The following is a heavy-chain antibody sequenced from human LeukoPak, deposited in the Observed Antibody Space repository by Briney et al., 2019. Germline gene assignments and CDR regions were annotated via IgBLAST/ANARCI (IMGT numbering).Heavy chain of an antibody. V-gene: IGHV1-18*01. J-gene: IGHJ4*02. CDR2: ISAYNGNT. CDR3: ARDSAQTGNFDY. Sequence: GASVKVSCKASGYTFTGHGISWVRQAPGQGLEWMGWISAYNGNTNYAQKLQGRVTMTTDTSTSTAYMELRSLRSDDTAVYYCARDSAQTGNFDYWGQGTLVTVSS. D-gene: IGHD1-1*01. CDR1: GYTFTGHG.